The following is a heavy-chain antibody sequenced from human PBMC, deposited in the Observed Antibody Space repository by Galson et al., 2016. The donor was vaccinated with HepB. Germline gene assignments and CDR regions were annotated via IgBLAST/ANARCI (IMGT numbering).Heavy chain of an antibody. CDR1: GFTFSGHY. J-gene: IGHJ5*02. CDR2: ARSKFHRYST. D-gene: IGHD1-1*01. CDR3: ARGPFCTSSYCPGPFNS. V-gene: IGHV3-72*01. Sequence: SLRLSCAASGFTFSGHYMDWVRQAPGKGLEWVGRARSKFHRYSTEYAASVKGRFTVSRGESKNSLYLQMNSLKVEDTAVYFCARGPFCTSSYCPGPFNSWGQGTLVTVSS.